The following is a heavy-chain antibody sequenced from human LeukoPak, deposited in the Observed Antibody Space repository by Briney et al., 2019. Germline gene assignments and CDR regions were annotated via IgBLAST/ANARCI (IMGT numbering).Heavy chain of an antibody. V-gene: IGHV5-51*01. J-gene: IGHJ4*02. CDR3: ARHPPSGYSYAYPDY. Sequence: GESLKISCQGSGYSFSNYWIGWVRQKPGKGLEWMGIIYPGDSETRYSPSFQGQGTISADKSISTAYLQWSSLKASDTAMYYCARHPPSGYSYAYPDYWGQGTLVTVPS. CDR2: IYPGDSET. CDR1: GYSFSNYW. D-gene: IGHD5-18*01.